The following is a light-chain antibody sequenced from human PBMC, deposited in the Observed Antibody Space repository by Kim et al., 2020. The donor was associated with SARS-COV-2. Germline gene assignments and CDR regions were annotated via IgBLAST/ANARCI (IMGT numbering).Light chain of an antibody. Sequence: QSALTQPASVSGSPGQSITISCTGTSSDVGLYNYVSWYQHHPGKAPKFMIYDVSNRPSGVSNRFSGSKSGNTASLTISGLQAEDEADYYCSSYTSSTTLVFGEGTKLTVL. CDR3: SSYTSSTTLV. J-gene: IGLJ2*01. CDR2: DVS. CDR1: SSDVGLYNY. V-gene: IGLV2-14*03.